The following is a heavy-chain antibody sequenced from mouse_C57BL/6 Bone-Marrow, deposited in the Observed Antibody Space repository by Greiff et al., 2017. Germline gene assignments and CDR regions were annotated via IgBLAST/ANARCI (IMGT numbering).Heavy chain of an antibody. CDR1: GYAFTNYL. V-gene: IGHV1-54*01. CDR2: INPGRGGT. D-gene: IGHD1-1*01. J-gene: IGHJ1*03. Sequence: QVQLQQSGAELVRPGTSVKVSCKASGYAFTNYLIEWVKQRPGQGLEWIGVINPGRGGTNYNEKFKGKATLTADKSSSTAYMQLSSLTSEDSAVYFCATYYYGSSGYFDVWGTGTTVTVSS. CDR3: ATYYYGSSGYFDV.